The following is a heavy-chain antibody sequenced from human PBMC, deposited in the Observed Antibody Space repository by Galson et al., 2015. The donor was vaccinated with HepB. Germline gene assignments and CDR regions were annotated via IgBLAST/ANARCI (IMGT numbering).Heavy chain of an antibody. D-gene: IGHD6-19*01. CDR2: ISSSSYI. J-gene: IGHJ6*02. CDR3: ARDFSGWYVNYYYGMDV. V-gene: IGHV3-21*05. Sequence: SLRLSCAASGFTFSSYSMNWVRQAPGKGLEWVSYISSSSYIYYADSVKGRFTISRDNAKNSLYLQMNSLRAEDTAVYYCARDFSGWYVNYYYGMDVWGQGTTVTVSS. CDR1: GFTFSSYS.